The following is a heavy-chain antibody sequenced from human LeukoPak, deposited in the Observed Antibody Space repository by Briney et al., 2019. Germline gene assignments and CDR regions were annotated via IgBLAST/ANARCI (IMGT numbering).Heavy chain of an antibody. V-gene: IGHV4-61*02. J-gene: IGHJ6*03. CDR2: IYTSGST. Sequence: PSETLSLTCTVSGGSISSGSCYWSWIRQPAGKGLEWIGRIYTSGSTKYNPSLKSRVTISVDRSKNQFSLKLSSVTAADTAVYYCARTYCGGDCRGYYYHYYMDVWGKGTTVTISS. CDR3: ARTYCGGDCRGYYYHYYMDV. D-gene: IGHD2-21*02. CDR1: GGSISSGSCY.